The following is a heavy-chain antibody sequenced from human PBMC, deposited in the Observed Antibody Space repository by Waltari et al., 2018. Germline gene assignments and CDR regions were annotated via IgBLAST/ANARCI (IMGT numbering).Heavy chain of an antibody. CDR2: INHSGST. CDR3: ARWVTMVVTPHFDY. V-gene: IGHV4-34*01. D-gene: IGHD2-21*02. Sequence: QVQLQQWGAGLLKPSETLSLTCAVHGGSFSGYYWSWIRQPPGKGLEWIGEINHSGSTNYNPSLKSRVTISVDTSKNQFSLKLSSVTAADTAVYYCARWVTMVVTPHFDYWGQGTLVTVSS. CDR1: GGSFSGYY. J-gene: IGHJ4*02.